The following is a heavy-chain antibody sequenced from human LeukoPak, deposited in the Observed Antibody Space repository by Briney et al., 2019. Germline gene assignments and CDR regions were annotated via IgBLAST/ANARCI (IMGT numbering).Heavy chain of an antibody. D-gene: IGHD3-16*02. Sequence: GGSLRLSCAASGFTFSSYSMNWVRQAPGKGLEWVSYISSSSSTIYYADSVKGRFTISRDNAKNSLYLQMNSLRAEDTAVYYCARDKYDYVWGSYRPFDYWGQGTLVTVSS. J-gene: IGHJ4*02. V-gene: IGHV3-48*04. CDR1: GFTFSSYS. CDR3: ARDKYDYVWGSYRPFDY. CDR2: ISSSSSTI.